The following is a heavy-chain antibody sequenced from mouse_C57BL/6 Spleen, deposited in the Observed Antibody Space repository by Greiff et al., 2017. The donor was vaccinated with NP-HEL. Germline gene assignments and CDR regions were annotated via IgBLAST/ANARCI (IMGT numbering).Heavy chain of an antibody. V-gene: IGHV1-9*01. J-gene: IGHJ4*01. D-gene: IGHD1-1*01. CDR1: GYTFTGYW. Sequence: QVQLQQSGAELMKPGASVKLSCKATGYTFTGYWIEWVKQRPGHGLEWIGEILPGSGSTNYTEKFKGKATFTADTSSNTAYLQLSSLTTEDSAIYYCARERALLLRGDAMDYWGQGTSVTVSS. CDR3: ARERALLLRGDAMDY. CDR2: ILPGSGST.